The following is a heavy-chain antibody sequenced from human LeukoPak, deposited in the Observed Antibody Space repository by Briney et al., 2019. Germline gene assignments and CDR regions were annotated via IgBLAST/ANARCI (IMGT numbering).Heavy chain of an antibody. CDR3: ARGSQGYSYGFWGFDP. V-gene: IGHV1-8*01. D-gene: IGHD5-18*01. CDR1: GYTFTSYD. CDR2: MNPNSGNT. Sequence: ASVKVSCKASGYTFTSYDINWVRQATGQGLEWMGWMNPNSGNTGYVQKFQGRVTMTRNTSISTAYMELSSLRSEDTAVYYCARGSQGYSYGFWGFDPWGQGTLVTVSS. J-gene: IGHJ5*02.